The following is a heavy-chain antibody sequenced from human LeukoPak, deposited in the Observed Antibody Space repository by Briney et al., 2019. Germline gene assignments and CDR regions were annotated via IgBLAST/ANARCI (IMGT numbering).Heavy chain of an antibody. CDR3: AKDQKIVVVPYYYYYMDV. CDR2: ISSVGTTM. D-gene: IGHD2-2*01. Sequence: GGSLRLSCAASGFTFSDYYLSWIRQAPGEGLEWVSYISSVGTTMPYTDSVKGRFTISRDNAKNSLHLLMNNLRAEDTAVYYCAKDQKIVVVPYYYYYMDVWGKGTTVTVSS. CDR1: GFTFSDYY. J-gene: IGHJ6*03. V-gene: IGHV3-11*04.